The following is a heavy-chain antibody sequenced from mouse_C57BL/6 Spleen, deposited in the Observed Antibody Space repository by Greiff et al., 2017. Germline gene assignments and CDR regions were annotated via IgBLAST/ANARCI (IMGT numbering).Heavy chain of an antibody. D-gene: IGHD2-4*01. CDR1: GFTFSSYG. CDR2: ISSGGSYT. J-gene: IGHJ3*01. V-gene: IGHV5-6*01. CDR3: ARHEAMITKAWFAY. Sequence: EVQRVESGGDLVKPGGSLKLSCAASGFTFSSYGMSWVRQTPDKRLEWVATISSGGSYTYYPDSVKGRFTISRDNAKNTLYLQMSSLKSEDTAMYYCARHEAMITKAWFAYWGQGTLVTVSA.